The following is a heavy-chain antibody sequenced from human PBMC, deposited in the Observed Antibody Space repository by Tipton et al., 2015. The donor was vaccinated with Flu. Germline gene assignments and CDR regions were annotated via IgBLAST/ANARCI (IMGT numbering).Heavy chain of an antibody. CDR3: ARDGSYGDTARRFDY. J-gene: IGHJ4*02. D-gene: IGHD4-17*01. V-gene: IGHV4-4*07. CDR1: GGSISSYY. CDR2: IYTSGST. Sequence: LRLSCTVSGGSISSYYWSWTRQPAGKGLEWIGRIYTSGSTNYNPSLKSRVTMSVDTSKNQFSLKLSSLTAADTAVYYCARDGSYGDTARRFDYWGQGTLVTVSS.